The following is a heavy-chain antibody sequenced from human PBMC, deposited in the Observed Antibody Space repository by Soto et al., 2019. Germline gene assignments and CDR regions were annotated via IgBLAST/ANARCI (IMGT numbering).Heavy chain of an antibody. CDR2: ITYVGCIT. D-gene: IGHD3-22*01. V-gene: IGHV3-30*04. Sequence: GGSLRLSCAASGFTFSSYAMHWVRQAPGKGLEWVAVITYVGCITYYADSVKGRFTISRDNSKNTLYLQMNSLRAEDTAVYYCAKNYDSSGPDAFDIWGQGTMVTVSS. CDR3: AKNYDSSGPDAFDI. J-gene: IGHJ3*02. CDR1: GFTFSSYA.